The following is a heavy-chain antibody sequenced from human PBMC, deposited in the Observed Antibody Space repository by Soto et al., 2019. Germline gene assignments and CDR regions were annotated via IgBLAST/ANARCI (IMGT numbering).Heavy chain of an antibody. CDR2: ISGSGVST. CDR1: GFSLSSRA. CDR3: TKGGSMVNGEFTS. J-gene: IGHJ5*02. Sequence: EVQLLESGGGLVQPGGSLRLSCAASGFSLSSRAMSWVRQAPGKGLEWVSTISGSGVSTYYPDSVRGRFTISKDNSKNTVYLQMNSLGDEDTAEYFCTKGGSMVNGEFTSWGQGTLVTVSS. D-gene: IGHD3-10*01. V-gene: IGHV3-23*01.